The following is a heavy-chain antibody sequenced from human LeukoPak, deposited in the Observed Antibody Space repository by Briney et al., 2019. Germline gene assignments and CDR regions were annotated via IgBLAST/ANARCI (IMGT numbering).Heavy chain of an antibody. CDR3: ARQYSNYPDY. V-gene: IGHV3-7*01. Sequence: PGGSLRLSCAASGFTFSDHWMSWVRQAPGKGLEWVASIKQDGGEKYYVDSVKGRFTISRDSAKNSLYLQMNSLRAEDTAVYYCARQYSNYPDYWGQGTLVTVSS. D-gene: IGHD4-11*01. J-gene: IGHJ4*02. CDR1: GFTFSDHW. CDR2: IKQDGGEK.